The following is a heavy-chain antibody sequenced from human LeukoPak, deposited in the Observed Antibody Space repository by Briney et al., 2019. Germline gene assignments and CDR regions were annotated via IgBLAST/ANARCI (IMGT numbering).Heavy chain of an antibody. J-gene: IGHJ3*02. CDR3: ARGAIWGPTHDAFDI. CDR2: TNHSGST. V-gene: IGHV4-34*01. CDR1: GGSFSGYY. Sequence: LSETLSLTCAVYGGSFSGYYWSWIRQPPGKGLEWIGETNHSGSTNYNPSLKSRVTISVDTSKNQFSLKLSSVTAADTAVYYCARGAIWGPTHDAFDIWGQGTMVTVSS. D-gene: IGHD7-27*01.